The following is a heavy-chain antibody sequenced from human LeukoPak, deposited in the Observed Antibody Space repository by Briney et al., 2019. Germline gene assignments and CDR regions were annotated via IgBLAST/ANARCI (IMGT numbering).Heavy chain of an antibody. J-gene: IGHJ6*02. D-gene: IGHD3-10*01. CDR3: ARVESTMVRGVGYYYYGMDV. CDR2: IYHSGST. V-gene: IGHV4-38-2*02. Sequence: SETLSLTCTVSGYSISSGYYWGWIRQPPGKGLEWIGSIYHSGSTYYNPSLKSRVTISVDTSKNQSSLKLSSVTAADTAVYYCARVESTMVRGVGYYYYGMDVWGQGTTVTVSS. CDR1: GYSISSGYY.